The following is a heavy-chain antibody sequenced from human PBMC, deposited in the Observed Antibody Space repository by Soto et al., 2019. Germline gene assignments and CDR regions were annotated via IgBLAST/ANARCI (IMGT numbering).Heavy chain of an antibody. CDR3: AKDPDQYSSGWYDY. CDR1: GFTFSSYA. V-gene: IGHV3-23*01. J-gene: IGHJ4*02. D-gene: IGHD6-19*01. CDR2: ISGSGGST. Sequence: EVQLLESGGGLVQPGGSLKLSCAASGFTFSSYAMSWVRQAPGKGLEWVSAISGSGGSTYYADSVKGRFTISRDNSKNTLYLQMNSLRAEDTAVYYCAKDPDQYSSGWYDYWGQGTLVTVSS.